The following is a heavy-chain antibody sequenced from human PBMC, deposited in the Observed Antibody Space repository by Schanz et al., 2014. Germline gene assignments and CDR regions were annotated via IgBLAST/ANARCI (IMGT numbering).Heavy chain of an antibody. Sequence: VHLLESGGGLVQPGGSLRLSCTVSGFTVNNYAMNWVRQAPGKGLEWVGVISSDGNQQYYVDSVRGRFTMSRDNSKKTVELRMNGPRIEDTAVYYCSRPRDGYNEWDSWGPGNLVTVSA. V-gene: IGHV3-30*04. CDR2: ISSDGNQQ. J-gene: IGHJ4*02. CDR3: SRPRDGYNEWDS. D-gene: IGHD5-12*01. CDR1: GFTVNNYA.